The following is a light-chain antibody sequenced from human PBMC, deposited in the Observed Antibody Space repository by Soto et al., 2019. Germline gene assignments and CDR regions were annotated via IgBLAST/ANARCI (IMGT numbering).Light chain of an antibody. J-gene: IGKJ4*01. CDR3: QQYYSTPPT. CDR1: QSISSNY. CDR2: GAS. Sequence: EIVLTQSPGTLSLSPGERATLSCRASQSISSNYLAWYQQKPGQAPRLLIYGASSRATGITDRFSGSGSGTDFTLTISSLQAEDVAVYYCQQYYSTPPTFGGGTRVEIK. V-gene: IGKV3-20*01.